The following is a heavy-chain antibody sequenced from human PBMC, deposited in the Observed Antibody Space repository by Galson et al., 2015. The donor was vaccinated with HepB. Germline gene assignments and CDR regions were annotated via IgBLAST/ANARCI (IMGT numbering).Heavy chain of an antibody. CDR3: ARARNYYDSSGYYPFDY. J-gene: IGHJ4*02. D-gene: IGHD3-22*01. CDR1: GGTFSSYT. V-gene: IGHV1-69*02. Sequence: SVKVSCKASGGTFSSYTISWVRQAPGQGLEWMGRIIPILGIANYAQKFQGRVTITADKSTSTAYMELSSLRSEDTAVYYCARARNYYDSSGYYPFDYWGQGTLVTVSS. CDR2: IIPILGIA.